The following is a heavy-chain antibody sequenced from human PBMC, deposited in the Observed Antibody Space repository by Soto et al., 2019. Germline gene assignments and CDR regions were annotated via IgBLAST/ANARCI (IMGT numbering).Heavy chain of an antibody. J-gene: IGHJ4*02. D-gene: IGHD2-8*01. V-gene: IGHV3-15*01. CDR3: TTESRSCTNGVRYTSD. Sequence: GGSLRLSCAASGFTFSNAWMSWVRQAPGKGLEWVGRIKSKTDGGTTDYAAPVKGRFTISRDDSKNTLYLQMNSLKTEDTAVYYCTTESRSCTNGVRYTSDCGPGTLVTVSS. CDR1: GFTFSNAW. CDR2: IKSKTDGGTT.